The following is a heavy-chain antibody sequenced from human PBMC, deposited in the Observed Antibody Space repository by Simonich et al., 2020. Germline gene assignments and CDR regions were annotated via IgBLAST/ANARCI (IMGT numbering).Heavy chain of an antibody. CDR1: GFTFRSYA. Sequence: EVQLLESGGGLVQPGGSLRLSCAASGFTFRSYAMSWVRQAPGKGVEWVADISGSGGSTYYADSVNGRFTISRDKSKNTLYLQMNSLRAEDTAVYYCATYYFDYWGQGTLVTVSS. CDR3: ATYYFDY. CDR2: ISGSGGST. J-gene: IGHJ4*02. V-gene: IGHV3-23*01.